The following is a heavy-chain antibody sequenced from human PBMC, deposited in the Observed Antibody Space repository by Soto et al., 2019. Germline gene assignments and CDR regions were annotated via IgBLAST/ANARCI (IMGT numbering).Heavy chain of an antibody. V-gene: IGHV4-34*01. CDR2: INHSGST. D-gene: IGHD3-9*01. CDR1: GGSFSGYY. Sequence: SETLSLTCAIYGGSFSGYYWSWIRQPPGKGLEWIGEINHSGSTNYNPSLKSRVTISVDTSKNQFSLKLSSVTAADTAVYYCARDAKGLIRYFDWLSRGNWFDPWGQGTLVTVSS. CDR3: ARDAKGLIRYFDWLSRGNWFDP. J-gene: IGHJ5*02.